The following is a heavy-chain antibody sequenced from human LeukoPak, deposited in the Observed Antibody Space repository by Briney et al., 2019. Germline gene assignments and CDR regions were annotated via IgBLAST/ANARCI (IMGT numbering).Heavy chain of an antibody. CDR2: IYGRGIT. CDR1: EFNVSSNY. J-gene: IGHJ4*02. CDR3: AREGRVSGYDFDC. Sequence: GGSLRLSCAASEFNVSSNYMTWVRQAPGKGLEWVSIIYGRGITYYADSVKGRFIISRDNSNNTVFLQMNSLRVEDTAVYYCAREGRVSGYDFDCWGQGTLVTVSS. D-gene: IGHD5-12*01. V-gene: IGHV3-66*01.